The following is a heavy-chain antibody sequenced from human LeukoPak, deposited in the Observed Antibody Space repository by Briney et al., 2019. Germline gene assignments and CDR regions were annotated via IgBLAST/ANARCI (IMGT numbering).Heavy chain of an antibody. CDR3: ARNDPWDY. CDR2: ISSSGYTI. Sequence: GGSLRLSCAAAGFTITNYEMNWVRQAPGKGLEWVSYISSSGYTIYYADSVKGRFTISSDNAKNSLYLQMKSLRTHAKTGYYCARNDPWDYWGQGSLVTVSS. V-gene: IGHV3-48*03. J-gene: IGHJ4*02. CDR1: GFTITNYE.